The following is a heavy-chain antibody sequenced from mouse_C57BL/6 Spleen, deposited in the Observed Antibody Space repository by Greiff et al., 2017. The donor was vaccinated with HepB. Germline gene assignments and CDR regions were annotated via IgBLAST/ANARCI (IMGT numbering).Heavy chain of an antibody. CDR3: ANYDYDKDYFDY. CDR2: IYPGDGDT. D-gene: IGHD2-4*01. V-gene: IGHV1-80*01. CDR1: GYAFSSYW. Sequence: VQLQQSGAELVKPGASVKISCKASGYAFSSYWMNWVKQRPGKGLEWIGQIYPGDGDTNYNGKFKGKATLTADKSSSTAYMQLSSLTSEDSAVYFCANYDYDKDYFDYWGQGTTLTVSS. J-gene: IGHJ2*01.